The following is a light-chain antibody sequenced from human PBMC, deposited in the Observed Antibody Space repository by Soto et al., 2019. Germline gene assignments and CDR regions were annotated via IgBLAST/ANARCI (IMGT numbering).Light chain of an antibody. CDR1: QVISKF. CDR2: GSS. J-gene: IGKJ5*01. V-gene: IGKV1-27*01. Sequence: DIQMTQSPSSLSASVGDRVTITCRASQVISKFLNWYQQKPGEAPKLLIYGSSSLHYGVPSRFSGSGSGTDFTLTITRLEPEDIAVYYCQPYNVWAQISFAQGTKLDIK. CDR3: QPYNVWAQIS.